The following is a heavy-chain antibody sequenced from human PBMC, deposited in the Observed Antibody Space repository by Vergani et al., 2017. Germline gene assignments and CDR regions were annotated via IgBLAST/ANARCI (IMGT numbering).Heavy chain of an antibody. CDR3: ARDRMVGEFDP. J-gene: IGHJ5*02. V-gene: IGHV3-21*05. D-gene: IGHD1-26*01. CDR1: GFTFSSYG. CDR2: ISSSSSYT. Sequence: VQLVESGGGVVQPGRSLRLSCAASGFTFSSYGMHWVRQAPGKGLEWVSYISSSSSYTNYADSVKGRFTISRDNAKNSLYLQMNSLRAEDTAVYYCARDRMVGEFDPWGQGTLVTVSS.